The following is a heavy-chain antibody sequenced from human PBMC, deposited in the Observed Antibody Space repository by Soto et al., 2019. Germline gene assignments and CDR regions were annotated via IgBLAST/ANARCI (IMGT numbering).Heavy chain of an antibody. CDR3: VRGTSNWYGIDY. J-gene: IGHJ4*02. Sequence: EVQLVESGGGLVQPGGSLRLSCAVSGFTFSRYWMHWVRQAPGKGLLWVSRINTDGSATNYADSVEGRFTISRDNAKNTLYLQMNSLRGEATAEYYCVRGTSNWYGIDYWGQGTLVTGSS. CDR1: GFTFSRYW. V-gene: IGHV3-74*01. CDR2: INTDGSAT. D-gene: IGHD6-13*01.